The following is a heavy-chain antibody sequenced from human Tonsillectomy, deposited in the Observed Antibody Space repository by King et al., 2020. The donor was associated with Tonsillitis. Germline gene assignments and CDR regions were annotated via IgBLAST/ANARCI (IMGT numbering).Heavy chain of an antibody. CDR2: IYSGGSTT. J-gene: IGHJ4*02. CDR1: GFTFSSYA. D-gene: IGHD5-18*01. Sequence: QLVESGGGLVQPGGSLRLSCAASGFTFSSYAMSWVRQAPGKGLDWVSVIYSGGSTTYYADSVKGRFTISRDNSKNTLYLQMNSLRAEDTAVYYCAKTPLVTPYPPLFDYWGQGTLVTVSS. V-gene: IGHV3-23*03. CDR3: AKTPLVTPYPPLFDY.